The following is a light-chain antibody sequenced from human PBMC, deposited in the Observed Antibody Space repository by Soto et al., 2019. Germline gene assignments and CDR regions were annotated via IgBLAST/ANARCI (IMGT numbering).Light chain of an antibody. CDR1: QSVSNNY. J-gene: IGKJ5*01. V-gene: IGKV3D-20*02. Sequence: LTPSPCTLSLSTGERATLSCRASQSVSNNYLAWYQQKPGQAPRLLIYGASNRATGIPDRFSGSGSGTDFTLTISRLEPDDFAVYYCQQRNVWPPITFGQGTRLEIK. CDR2: GAS. CDR3: QQRNVWPPIT.